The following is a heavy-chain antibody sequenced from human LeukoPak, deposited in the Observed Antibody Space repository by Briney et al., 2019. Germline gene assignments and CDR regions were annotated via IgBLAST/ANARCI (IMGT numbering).Heavy chain of an antibody. CDR1: GGSISSYY. Sequence: SETLSLTCTVSGGSISSYYWSWIRQPAGKGLEWIGRIYTSGSTNYNPSLKSRVTMSVDTSKNQFSLKLSSVTAADTAVYYCARENSSGWYGGFVDYWGQGTLVTVSS. V-gene: IGHV4-4*07. CDR3: ARENSSGWYGGFVDY. CDR2: IYTSGST. D-gene: IGHD6-19*01. J-gene: IGHJ4*02.